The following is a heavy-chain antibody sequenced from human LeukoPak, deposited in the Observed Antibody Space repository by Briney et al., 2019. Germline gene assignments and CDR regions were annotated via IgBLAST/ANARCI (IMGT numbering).Heavy chain of an antibody. J-gene: IGHJ4*02. Sequence: ASVKVSCKASGYTFTSYDINWVRQATGQGPEWMGWMNPNSGNTGYAQKFQGRVTMTRNTSISTAYMELSTLRSEDTAVYYCAARGASSSSLRPLDYWGQGALVTVSS. V-gene: IGHV1-8*01. CDR3: AARGASSSSLRPLDY. CDR1: GYTFTSYD. D-gene: IGHD6-6*01. CDR2: MNPNSGNT.